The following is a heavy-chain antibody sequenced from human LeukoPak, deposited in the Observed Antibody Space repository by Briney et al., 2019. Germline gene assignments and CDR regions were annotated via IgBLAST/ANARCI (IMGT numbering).Heavy chain of an antibody. CDR3: ATDLGSAPFDY. D-gene: IGHD6-6*01. J-gene: IGHJ4*02. V-gene: IGHV3-33*08. Sequence: GGSLRLSCAASGITFSNYEMNWVRQAPGRGLEWVAVIWHDGSTKKYADSVEGRFTISRDNSKNTLYLQMNSLRAEDTAVYYCATDLGSAPFDYWGQGTLVTVSS. CDR2: IWHDGSTK. CDR1: GITFSNYE.